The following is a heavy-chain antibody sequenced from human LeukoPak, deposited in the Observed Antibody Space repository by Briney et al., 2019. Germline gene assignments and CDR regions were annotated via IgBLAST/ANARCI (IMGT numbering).Heavy chain of an antibody. CDR3: AREQWLVRINYCDY. CDR1: GFTFSSYE. J-gene: IGHJ4*02. D-gene: IGHD6-19*01. CDR2: ISSSDSIR. Sequence: GGSLRLSCAASGFTFSSYEMNWVRQAPGKGLEWVSYISSSDSIRYYADSVKGRFTISRDNAKNSLYLQMNSLRAEDTAVYYCAREQWLVRINYCDYWGQGTLVTVSS. V-gene: IGHV3-48*03.